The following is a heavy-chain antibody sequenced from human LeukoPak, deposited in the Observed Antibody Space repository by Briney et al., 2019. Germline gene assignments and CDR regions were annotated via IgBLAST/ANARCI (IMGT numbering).Heavy chain of an antibody. J-gene: IGHJ3*02. D-gene: IGHD6-13*01. Sequence: PGGSLRLSCAASGFTFDDYGMNWVRQAPGKGLEWVSSISSSSSYIYYADSVKGRFTISRDNAKNSLYLQMNSLRAEDTAVYYCARRPPNYSSRSDDAFDIWGQGTMVTVSS. CDR3: ARRPPNYSSRSDDAFDI. CDR1: GFTFDDYG. V-gene: IGHV3-21*01. CDR2: ISSSSSYI.